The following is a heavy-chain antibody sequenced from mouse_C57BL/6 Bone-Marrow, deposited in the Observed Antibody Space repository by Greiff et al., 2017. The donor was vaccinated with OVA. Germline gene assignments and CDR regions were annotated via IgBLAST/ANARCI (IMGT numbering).Heavy chain of an antibody. CDR3: ARLDYGSSWYFDV. CDR1: GYTFTDYY. D-gene: IGHD1-1*01. V-gene: IGHV1-19*01. CDR2: INPYNGGT. J-gene: IGHJ1*03. Sequence: VQLQQSGPVLVKPGASVKMSCKASGYTFTDYYMNWVKQSHGKSLEWIGVINPYNGGTSYNQKFKGKATLTVDKSSSTAYMELNSLTSEDSAVYYCARLDYGSSWYFDVWGTGTTVTVSS.